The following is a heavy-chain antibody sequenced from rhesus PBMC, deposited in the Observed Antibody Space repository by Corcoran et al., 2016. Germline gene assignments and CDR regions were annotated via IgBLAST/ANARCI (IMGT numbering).Heavy chain of an antibody. V-gene: IGHV4-73*01. CDR2: IYGDTAIT. CDR3: ARVNIAAALNFDD. J-gene: IGHJ4*01. D-gene: IGHD6-43*01. CDR1: GGSISGYYY. Sequence: QVQLQQWGEGLVKPSETLSLTCAVYGGSISGYYYWSWIRQPPGKGLECIGYIYGDTAITNYNPSLKNRVTILKDTSRNQFSLKLSSVTAADTAVYYCARVNIAAALNFDDWGQGVQVTVSS.